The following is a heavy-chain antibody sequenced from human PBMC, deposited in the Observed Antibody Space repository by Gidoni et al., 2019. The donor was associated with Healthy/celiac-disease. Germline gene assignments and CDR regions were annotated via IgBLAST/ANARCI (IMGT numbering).Heavy chain of an antibody. J-gene: IGHJ6*03. D-gene: IGHD3-3*01. CDR1: GFTFSSYA. CDR3: AKGGEGYDFWSGRYNMDV. Sequence: EVQLLESGGGLVQPGGSLRLSCAASGFTFSSYAMSWVRQAPGKGLEWVSAISGSGGSTYYADSVKGRFTISRDNSKNTLYLQMNSLRAEDTAVYYCAKGGEGYDFWSGRYNMDVWGKGTTVTVSS. V-gene: IGHV3-23*01. CDR2: ISGSGGST.